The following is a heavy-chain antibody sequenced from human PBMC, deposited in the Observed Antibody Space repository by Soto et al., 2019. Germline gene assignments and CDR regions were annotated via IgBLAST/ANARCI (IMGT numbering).Heavy chain of an antibody. V-gene: IGHV1-2*02. Sequence: HEHLVQSGAEVKRPGASLKVSCKASGYSFTGYYIHWVRQAPGQGLEWMGWINPDSGATNYAQNFRGSVPLTNDTSISTACIDQTSLTSDHTAVYYCARGDYGNDGYPFPYFDYWGQGTLVIVSS. CDR3: ARGDYGNDGYPFPYFDY. CDR1: GYSFTGYY. CDR2: INPDSGAT. J-gene: IGHJ4*02. D-gene: IGHD3-10*01.